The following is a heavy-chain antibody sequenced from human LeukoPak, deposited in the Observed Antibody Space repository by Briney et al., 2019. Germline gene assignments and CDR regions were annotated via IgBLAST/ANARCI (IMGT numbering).Heavy chain of an antibody. Sequence: GGSLRLSCAASGFTFSSYAMSWVRQAPGKGLEWVSAISGSGGSTYYADSVKGRFTISRDNSKNTLYLQMNSLRAEDTAVYYCAKKEGWELLDPPYYFDYWGQGTLVTVSS. CDR2: ISGSGGST. CDR1: GFTFSSYA. D-gene: IGHD1-26*01. CDR3: AKKEGWELLDPPYYFDY. V-gene: IGHV3-23*01. J-gene: IGHJ4*02.